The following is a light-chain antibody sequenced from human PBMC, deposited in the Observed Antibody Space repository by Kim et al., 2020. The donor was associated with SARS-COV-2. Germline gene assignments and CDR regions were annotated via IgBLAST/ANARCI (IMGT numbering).Light chain of an antibody. CDR3: QQYTSYLYS. CDR1: QTISDY. Sequence: DIQLTQSPSTLSASVGDRVTITCRASQTISDYLAWYQQKPGKAPKLLIYKMSYLESGVPSRFSGGGSGTEFTLTISSLQPEDFATYHCQQYTSYLYSFGQGTKQEI. J-gene: IGKJ2*03. CDR2: KMS. V-gene: IGKV1-5*03.